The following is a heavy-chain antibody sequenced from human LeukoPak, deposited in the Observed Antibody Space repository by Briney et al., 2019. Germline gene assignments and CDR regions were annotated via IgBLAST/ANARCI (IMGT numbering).Heavy chain of an antibody. V-gene: IGHV3-23*01. D-gene: IGHD6-13*01. Sequence: PGGSLRLSCAASGFTLSSHGMTWVRQAPGKGMEWVSAFSASDGSAQYAESVRGRFTISRDNSKNTLYLQMDSLRAEDTAVYYCAKARIAAAGTGAFDVWGQGTTVTVSS. CDR1: GFTLSSHG. CDR2: FSASDGSA. CDR3: AKARIAAAGTGAFDV. J-gene: IGHJ3*01.